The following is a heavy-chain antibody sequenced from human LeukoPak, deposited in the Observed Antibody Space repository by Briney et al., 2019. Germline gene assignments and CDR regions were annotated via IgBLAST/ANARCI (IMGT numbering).Heavy chain of an antibody. CDR1: GDSISTSSYY. Sequence: PSEILSLTCTVSGDSISTSSYYWGWIRQPPGKGLEWIGTIYYSGSTYYNPSLTSRVTISVDTSKNQFSLKLSSVTAADTAVYYCARHKDYYYSYMDVLGKGTTVTISS. CDR2: IYYSGST. V-gene: IGHV4-39*01. J-gene: IGHJ6*03. CDR3: ARHKDYYYSYMDV.